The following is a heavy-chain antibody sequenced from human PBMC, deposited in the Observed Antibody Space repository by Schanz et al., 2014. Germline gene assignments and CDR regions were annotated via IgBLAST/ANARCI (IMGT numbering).Heavy chain of an antibody. CDR2: ISDDGSNK. V-gene: IGHV3-30-3*01. J-gene: IGHJ4*02. D-gene: IGHD2-15*01. CDR3: ARDRGYCSGGSGLTFDY. CDR1: GFTLSSYA. Sequence: QVQLVESGGGVVQPGRSLRLSCAAYGFTLSSYAMHWVRQAPGKGLEWVAVISDDGSNKYYADSVKGRFTISRDNSKNTLYLQMNTLRAEDTSVYYCARDRGYCSGGSGLTFDYWGQGTLVTVSS.